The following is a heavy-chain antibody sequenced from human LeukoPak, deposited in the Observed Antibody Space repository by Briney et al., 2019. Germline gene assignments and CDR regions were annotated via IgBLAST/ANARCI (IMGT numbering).Heavy chain of an antibody. CDR3: ARGVGGSYFGWFDP. D-gene: IGHD1-26*01. V-gene: IGHV1-18*01. CDR1: GYTFTVNG. Sequence: ASVTVSCKASGYTFTVNGISWVRPAPGQGLEWMGWISANNGNTNYAQKFQGRVTMTTDTSTTTAYMELRSLRSDDTAVYYCARGVGGSYFGWFDPWGQGTLVTVSS. CDR2: ISANNGNT. J-gene: IGHJ5*02.